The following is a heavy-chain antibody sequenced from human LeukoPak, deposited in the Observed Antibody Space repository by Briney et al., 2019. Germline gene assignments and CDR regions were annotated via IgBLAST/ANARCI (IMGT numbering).Heavy chain of an antibody. CDR2: INPSGGRT. Sequence: ASVKVSCKASGYTFTNYYIHWVRQAPGQGLEWVGMINPSGGRTSYAQRFQGRVTVTTDTSTSTVYMELSSLRSEDTAVYYCARSPLYSSSWYVSYYYYYMDVWGKGTTVTVSS. D-gene: IGHD6-13*01. CDR1: GYTFTNYY. V-gene: IGHV1-46*01. CDR3: ARSPLYSSSWYVSYYYYYMDV. J-gene: IGHJ6*03.